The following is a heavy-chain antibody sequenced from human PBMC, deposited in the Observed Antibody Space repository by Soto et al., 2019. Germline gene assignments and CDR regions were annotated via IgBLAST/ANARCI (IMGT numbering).Heavy chain of an antibody. D-gene: IGHD4-17*01. CDR2: IYYSGST. CDR3: ARAMTTVTTIDY. Sequence: PSETLSLTCTVSGGSISSGDYYWSWIRQPPGKGLEWIGYIYYSGSTHYNPSLKSRVTISVDTSKNQFSLKLSSVTAADTAVYYCARAMTTVTTIDYWGQGTLVTVSS. V-gene: IGHV4-30-4*01. CDR1: GGSISSGDYY. J-gene: IGHJ4*02.